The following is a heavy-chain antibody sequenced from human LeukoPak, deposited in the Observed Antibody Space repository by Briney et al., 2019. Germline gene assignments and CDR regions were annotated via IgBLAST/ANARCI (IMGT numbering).Heavy chain of an antibody. CDR1: LFTFTNYW. CDR2: VTSAESST. Sequence: GGSLRLSLAVSLFTFTNYWMHWGRQAPGKGRVWGSLVTSAESSTPYADSVKSRFTISKDKDKNTLYLQMNSLRAEDTDVYYSVRRRGGSGAYGMDVWGEGTTVTVSS. J-gene: IGHJ6*04. CDR3: VRRRGGSGAYGMDV. D-gene: IGHD3-10*01. V-gene: IGHV3-74*01.